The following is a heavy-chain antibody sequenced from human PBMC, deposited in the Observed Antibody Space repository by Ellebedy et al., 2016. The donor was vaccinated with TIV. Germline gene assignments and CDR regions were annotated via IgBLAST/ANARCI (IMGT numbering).Heavy chain of an antibody. D-gene: IGHD6-13*01. V-gene: IGHV2-5*01. Sequence: SGPTLVXPTQTLTLTCTFSGFSLATPGVGVAWIRPPPGKALEWLAVIYWNDDKRYSPSLKSRLTITKDTSKNQVVLTMTNMDPVDTATYYCAMYSSSWSPAAYWGQGTLVTVSS. J-gene: IGHJ4*02. CDR3: AMYSSSWSPAAY. CDR1: GFSLATPGVG. CDR2: IYWNDDK.